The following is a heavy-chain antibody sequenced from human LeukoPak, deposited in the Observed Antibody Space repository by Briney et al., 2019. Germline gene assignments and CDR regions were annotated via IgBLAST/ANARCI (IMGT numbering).Heavy chain of an antibody. Sequence: GGSLRLSCAASGFIFSYYSMNWVRQAPGKGLEWVSSINSNSNYMSYADSVKGRFTISRDNAKNSLYLQMTSLRAEDTAAYYCARSEFEAFDTWGQGTMVTVSS. CDR3: ARSEFEAFDT. CDR1: GFIFSYYS. D-gene: IGHD3-10*01. J-gene: IGHJ3*02. V-gene: IGHV3-21*01. CDR2: INSNSNYM.